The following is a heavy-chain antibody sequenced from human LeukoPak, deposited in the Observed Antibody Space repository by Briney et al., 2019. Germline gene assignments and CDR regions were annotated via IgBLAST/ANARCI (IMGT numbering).Heavy chain of an antibody. CDR1: GGSISSSSYY. CDR2: IYYSGST. D-gene: IGHD6-13*01. V-gene: IGHV4-39*01. CDR3: ARHGMGSRYP. Sequence: SETLSLTCTVSGGSISSSSYYWVWIRQSPGKGLEWIGSIYYSGSTYYNPSLKSRVTISVDTSKNQFSLKLTSVTAADTAVYYCARHGMGSRYPWGQGTLVTVSS. J-gene: IGHJ5*02.